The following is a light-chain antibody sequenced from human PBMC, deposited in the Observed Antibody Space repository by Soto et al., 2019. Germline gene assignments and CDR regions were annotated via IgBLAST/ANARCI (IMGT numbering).Light chain of an antibody. V-gene: IGKV3-11*01. Sequence: EIVMTRSPATLSVSPVERATLSCMASQSVSSNLAWYQQKPGQAPRLLIYGASNRATGIPARFSGSGSGTDFALTISSLEPEDFAVYYCQQRSNWPPWTFGQGTKVDIK. CDR3: QQRSNWPPWT. J-gene: IGKJ1*01. CDR2: GAS. CDR1: QSVSSN.